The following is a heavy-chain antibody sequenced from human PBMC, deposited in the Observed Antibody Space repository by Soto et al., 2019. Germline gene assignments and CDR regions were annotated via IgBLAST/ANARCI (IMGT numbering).Heavy chain of an antibody. CDR1: GYTFAMHY. Sequence: QVQLVQSGAEVKKPGASVKISCKTSGYTFAMHYIHWVRQVPGPGLEWMGMIKPSDGSTSYVEKFQGRVTMTRDTSATTVFLNMSRLTSHDTAVFYCAREDGGGGRRHDFWGQGTLVTVS. D-gene: IGHD2-15*01. J-gene: IGHJ4*02. V-gene: IGHV1-46*01. CDR3: AREDGGGGRRHDF. CDR2: IKPSDGST.